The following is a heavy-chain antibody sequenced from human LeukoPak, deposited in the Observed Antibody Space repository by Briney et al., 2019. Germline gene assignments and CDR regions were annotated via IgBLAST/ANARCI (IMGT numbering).Heavy chain of an antibody. CDR1: GFTFSSYG. Sequence: AGGSLRLSCAASGFTFSSYGMHWVRQAPGKGLEWVAVISYDGSNKYYADSVKGRFTISRDNSKNTLYLQMNSLRAEDTAVYYCAKDDSGSGFDYWGQGTLVTVSS. CDR3: AKDDSGSGFDY. J-gene: IGHJ4*02. V-gene: IGHV3-30*18. CDR2: ISYDGSNK. D-gene: IGHD6-19*01.